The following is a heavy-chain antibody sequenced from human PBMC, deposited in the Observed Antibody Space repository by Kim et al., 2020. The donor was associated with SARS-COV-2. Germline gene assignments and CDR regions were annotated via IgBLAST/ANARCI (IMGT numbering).Heavy chain of an antibody. V-gene: IGHV1-69*13. J-gene: IGHJ5*02. Sequence: SVKVSCKASGGTFSSYALSWVRQAPGQGLEWMGGIIPIFGTANYAQKFQGRVTITADESTSTAYMELSSLRSEDTAVYYCARHLYDSSGYYCFDHWGQGTLVTVSS. CDR1: GGTFSSYA. D-gene: IGHD3-22*01. CDR3: ARHLYDSSGYYCFDH. CDR2: IIPIFGTA.